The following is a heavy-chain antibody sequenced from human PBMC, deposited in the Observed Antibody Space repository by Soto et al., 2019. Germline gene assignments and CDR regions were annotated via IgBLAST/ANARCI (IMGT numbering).Heavy chain of an antibody. V-gene: IGHV2-70*04. J-gene: IGHJ4*02. CDR2: IDWDDDK. D-gene: IGHD3-22*01. CDR1: GFSLSTSGMR. Sequence: SGPTLVNPTQTLTLTCTFSGFSLSTSGMRVSWIRQPPGKALEWLARIDWDDDKFYSTSLKTRLTISKDTSKNQVVLTMTNMDPVDTATYYCARTSYSKYYSDSSGYYLDYFDYWGQGTLVTVSS. CDR3: ARTSYSKYYSDSSGYYLDYFDY.